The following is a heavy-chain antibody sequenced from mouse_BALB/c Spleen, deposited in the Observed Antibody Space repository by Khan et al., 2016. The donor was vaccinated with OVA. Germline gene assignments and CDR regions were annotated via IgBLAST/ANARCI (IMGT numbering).Heavy chain of an antibody. D-gene: IGHD2-1*01. Sequence: EVELVESGGGLVQPGGSRKLSCAASGFTFSSFGMHWVRQAPKKGLEWVAYISSGSSTIYYVDTVKGRFTISRDNPKNTLFLQMTSLRSEDTAMYYCARSGGNFHWYLDVWGAGTSGTVSS. CDR2: ISSGSSTI. J-gene: IGHJ1*01. CDR1: GFTFSSFG. V-gene: IGHV5-17*02. CDR3: ARSGGNFHWYLDV.